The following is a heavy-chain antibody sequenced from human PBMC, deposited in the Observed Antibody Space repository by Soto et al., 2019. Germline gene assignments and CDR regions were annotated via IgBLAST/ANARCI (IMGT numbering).Heavy chain of an antibody. V-gene: IGHV3-74*01. Sequence: VGSLRLSCAASGFTFSSYWMHWVRQAPGKGLVWVSRINSDGSSTSYADSVKGRFTISRDNAKNTLYLQMNSLRAEDTAVYYCARESSSWFYYYYGMDVWGQGTTVTVSS. CDR1: GFTFSSYW. J-gene: IGHJ6*02. D-gene: IGHD6-13*01. CDR2: INSDGSST. CDR3: ARESSSWFYYYYGMDV.